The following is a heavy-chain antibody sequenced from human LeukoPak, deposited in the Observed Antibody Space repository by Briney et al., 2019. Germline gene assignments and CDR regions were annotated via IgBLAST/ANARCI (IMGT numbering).Heavy chain of an antibody. V-gene: IGHV4-59*01. D-gene: IGHD1-26*01. CDR2: IYYSGST. J-gene: IGHJ3*02. CDR1: GGSISSYY. CDR3: ASHYWEPPTRGAFDI. Sequence: PSETLSLTCTVSGGSISSYYWSWIRQPPGKGLEWLGYIYYSGSTNYNPSLKSRVTISVDTSKNQFSLKLSSVTAADTAVYYCASHYWEPPTRGAFDIWGQGTMVTVSS.